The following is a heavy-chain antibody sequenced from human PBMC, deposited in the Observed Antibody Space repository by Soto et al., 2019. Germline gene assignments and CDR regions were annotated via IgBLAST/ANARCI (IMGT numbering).Heavy chain of an antibody. V-gene: IGHV4-4*02. D-gene: IGHD1-26*01. J-gene: IGHJ4*02. CDR1: GGSISSSNW. CDR2: IYHSGST. CDR3: SRAIVGDNYYFEY. Sequence: SETLSLTCAVSGGSISSSNWWSWVRQPPGKGLEWIGEIYHSGSTNYNPSLKSRVTISVDKSKNQFSLKLSSVTAADTAVYYCSRAIVGDNYYFEYWGQGTLVTVSS.